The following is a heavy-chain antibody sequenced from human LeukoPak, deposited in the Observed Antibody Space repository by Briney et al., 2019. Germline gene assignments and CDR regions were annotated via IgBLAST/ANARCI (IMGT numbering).Heavy chain of an antibody. J-gene: IGHJ4*02. Sequence: SETLSLTCTVSGASVSSGLYYWNWIRQPAGKGLEWIGRISNDVTTNYNPSFKSRVSISVDRSKNQFSLKLRSVTAVDTAVYYCASSSWLRDANFDCWGQGTLVTVSS. CDR3: ASSSWLRDANFDC. CDR2: ISNDVTT. D-gene: IGHD6-13*01. CDR1: GASVSSGLYY. V-gene: IGHV4-61*02.